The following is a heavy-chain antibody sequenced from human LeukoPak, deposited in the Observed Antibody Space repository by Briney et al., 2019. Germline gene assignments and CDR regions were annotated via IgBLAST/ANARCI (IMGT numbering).Heavy chain of an antibody. CDR2: VYYTGST. CDR3: ARERLVSYDSSGYYRDFDY. CDR1: GGSISSYY. D-gene: IGHD3-22*01. Sequence: SETLSLTCTVSGGSISSYYWSWVRQPPGKGLEWIGFVYYTGSTNYSPSLKSRVTISVDTSKNQFSLKLRSVTAADTAVYYCARERLVSYDSSGYYRDFDYWGQGTLVTVSS. J-gene: IGHJ4*02. V-gene: IGHV4-59*01.